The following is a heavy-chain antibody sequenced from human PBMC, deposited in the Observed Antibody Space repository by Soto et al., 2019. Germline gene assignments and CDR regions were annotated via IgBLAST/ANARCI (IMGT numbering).Heavy chain of an antibody. D-gene: IGHD3-22*01. CDR1: GGSISSSTYY. CDR2: IYHTGNA. V-gene: IGHV4-39*01. Sequence: SDTLSLTCTFCGGSISSSTYYWGWIRQPPGKGLEWIGSIYHTGNAYYNPSLKSRVTISVDTSKNQFSLKVTSVTAADTALYYCARDYFDSSDYTTNWFDPWGQGTLVTVSS. CDR3: ARDYFDSSDYTTNWFDP. J-gene: IGHJ5*02.